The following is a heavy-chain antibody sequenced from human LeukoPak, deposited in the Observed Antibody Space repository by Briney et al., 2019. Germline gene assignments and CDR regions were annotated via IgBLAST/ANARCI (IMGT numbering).Heavy chain of an antibody. J-gene: IGHJ4*02. CDR1: GYSISSGYY. Sequence: PSETLSLTCTVSGYSISSGYYWGWIRQPPGKGLEWIGSIYHSGSTYYNPSLKSRVTITVDTSKNQFSLKLSSVTDADTAVYYCARGLGGAPTAVLSWGQGTLVTVSS. CDR2: IYHSGST. V-gene: IGHV4-38-2*02. CDR3: ARGLGGAPTAVLS. D-gene: IGHD3-16*01.